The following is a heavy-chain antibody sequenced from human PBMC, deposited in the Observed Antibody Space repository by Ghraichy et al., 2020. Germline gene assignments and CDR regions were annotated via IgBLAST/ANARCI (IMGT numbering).Heavy chain of an antibody. V-gene: IGHV3-9*01. J-gene: IGHJ4*02. CDR3: AKDIGGNFYYFDY. Sequence: GGSLRLSCAASGFTFDDYAMHWVRQAPGKGLEWVSGISWNSGSIGYADSVKGRFTISRDNAKNSLYLQMNSLRAEDTALYYCAKDIGGNFYYFDYWGQGTLVTVSS. CDR1: GFTFDDYA. D-gene: IGHD4-23*01. CDR2: ISWNSGSI.